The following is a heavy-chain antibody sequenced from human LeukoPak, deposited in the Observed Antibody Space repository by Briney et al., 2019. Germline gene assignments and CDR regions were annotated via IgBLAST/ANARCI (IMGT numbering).Heavy chain of an antibody. D-gene: IGHD6-13*01. Sequence: GASVKVSCKASGYTFTSYDFNWVRQATGQRPEWMGWMSPNSGDTGYAQKFQDRVTMTRNTSISTAYMELSSLRSDVTAVYYCARDVAAYLDYWGQGTLVTVSS. CDR3: ARDVAAYLDY. J-gene: IGHJ4*02. V-gene: IGHV1-8*01. CDR2: MSPNSGDT. CDR1: GYTFTSYD.